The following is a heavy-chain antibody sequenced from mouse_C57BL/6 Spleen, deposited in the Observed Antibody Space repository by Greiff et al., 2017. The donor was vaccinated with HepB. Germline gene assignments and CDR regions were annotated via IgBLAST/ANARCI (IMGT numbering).Heavy chain of an antibody. CDR3: AKEDRGYYGSSYSYYAMDY. J-gene: IGHJ4*01. Sequence: QVQLKQSGAELVRPGASVKLSCKASGYTFTDYYINWVKQRPGQGLEWIARIYPGSGNTYYNEKFKGKATLTAEKSSSTAYMQLSSLTSEDSAVYFCAKEDRGYYGSSYSYYAMDYWGQGTSVTVSS. CDR1: GYTFTDYY. V-gene: IGHV1-76*01. D-gene: IGHD1-1*01. CDR2: IYPGSGNT.